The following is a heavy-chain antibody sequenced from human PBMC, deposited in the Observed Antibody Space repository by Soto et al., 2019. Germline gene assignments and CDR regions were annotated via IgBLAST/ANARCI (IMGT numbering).Heavy chain of an antibody. CDR1: GFTFSDYY. CDR2: ISSSGSTI. CDR3: ARYYYDSSGYYYYYYYYGMDV. J-gene: IGHJ6*02. Sequence: QVQLVESGGGLVKPGGSLRLSCAASGFTFSDYYMSWIRQAPGKGLEWVSYISSSGSTIYYADSVKGRFTISRDNAKNSLYLQMNSLRAEDTAVYYCARYYYDSSGYYYYYYYYGMDVWGQGTTGTVSS. V-gene: IGHV3-11*01. D-gene: IGHD3-22*01.